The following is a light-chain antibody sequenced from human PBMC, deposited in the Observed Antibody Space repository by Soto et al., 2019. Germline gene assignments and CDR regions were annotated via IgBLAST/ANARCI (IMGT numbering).Light chain of an antibody. CDR2: EGD. Sequence: QSALTQPASVSGSPGQSITISCTGTSSDVGSYNLVSWYQQHPGKAPKLMIYEGDKRPSGISNRFSGSKSGNTASLTISGLQAEDEADYYCCSDAGSHVIFGGGTKLTVL. CDR3: CSDAGSHVI. CDR1: SSDVGSYNL. V-gene: IGLV2-23*01. J-gene: IGLJ2*01.